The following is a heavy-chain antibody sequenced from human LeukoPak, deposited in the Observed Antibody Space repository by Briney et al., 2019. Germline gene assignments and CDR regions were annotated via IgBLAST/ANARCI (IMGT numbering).Heavy chain of an antibody. Sequence: ASVKVSCKASGYTFTSYAMHWVRQAPGQRLEWMGWINAGNGNTKYSQKFQGRVTITRDTSASTAYMELSSLRSEDSAVYYCARGRTVTRTFDYWGQGTLVTVSS. CDR3: ARGRTVTRTFDY. D-gene: IGHD4-17*01. CDR1: GYTFTSYA. CDR2: INAGNGNT. J-gene: IGHJ4*02. V-gene: IGHV1-3*01.